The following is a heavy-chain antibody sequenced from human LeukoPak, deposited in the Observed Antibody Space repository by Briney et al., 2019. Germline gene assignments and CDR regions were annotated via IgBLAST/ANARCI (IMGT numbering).Heavy chain of an antibody. V-gene: IGHV1-18*01. D-gene: IGHD6-6*01. CDR2: ISAYNGNT. CDR1: GYTFTSYG. J-gene: IGHJ4*02. CDR3: ARDSPARGFFDY. Sequence: ASVKVSCKASGYTFTSYGISWVRQAPGQGLEWMGWISAYNGNTNYAQKLQGRVTMTTDTSTSTAYMEPRSLRSDDTAVYYCARDSPARGFFDYWGQGTLVTVSP.